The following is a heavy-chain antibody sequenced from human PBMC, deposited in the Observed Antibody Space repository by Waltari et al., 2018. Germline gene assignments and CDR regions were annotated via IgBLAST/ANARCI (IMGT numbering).Heavy chain of an antibody. Sequence: QVHLVQSGAEVKKPGSSVKVSCQASGGTFGRYAINWVRQAPGQGLEWMGGLIPIFGAPNYAQRFQGRVTITADESTSTVYMELSSLKSEDTALYFCARRQLGGPLDPWGQGTLVTVSS. D-gene: IGHD1-1*01. CDR2: LIPIFGAP. CDR3: ARRQLGGPLDP. CDR1: GGTFGRYA. J-gene: IGHJ5*02. V-gene: IGHV1-69*12.